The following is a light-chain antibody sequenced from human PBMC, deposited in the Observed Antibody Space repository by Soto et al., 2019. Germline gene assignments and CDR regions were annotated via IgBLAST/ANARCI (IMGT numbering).Light chain of an antibody. J-gene: IGKJ1*01. CDR1: QSISSW. CDR3: QHRGT. Sequence: DIQMTQSPSTLSASVGDRVTITCRASQSISSWLAWYQQKPGKVPKLLIYDASSLESGVPSRFSGSGSGTEFTLTISSLQPDDFATYYCQHRGTFGQGTKVE. CDR2: DAS. V-gene: IGKV1-5*01.